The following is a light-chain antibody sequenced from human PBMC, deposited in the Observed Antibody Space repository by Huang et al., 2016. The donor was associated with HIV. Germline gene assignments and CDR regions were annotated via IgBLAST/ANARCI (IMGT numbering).Light chain of an antibody. CDR2: DAS. V-gene: IGKV3-11*01. CDR1: QSVSDF. CDR3: QQRSKWPLT. J-gene: IGKJ4*01. Sequence: EIVLTQSPATLSLSPGQRVTLSCRASQSVSDFLALYQQKPGQAPGLIIYDASKRATGIPARFSGSGAGTDFTLTISSLEPEDFAVYYCQQRSKWPLTFGGGTKVESK.